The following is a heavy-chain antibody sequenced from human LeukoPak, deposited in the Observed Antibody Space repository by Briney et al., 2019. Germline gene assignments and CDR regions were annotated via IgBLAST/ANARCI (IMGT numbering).Heavy chain of an antibody. Sequence: GGSLRLSXAASGFTFSNAWMSWVRQAPGKGLEWVGRIKSKTDGGTTDYAAPVKGRFTISRDDSKNTLYLQMNSLKTEDTAVYYCTTDRGLLYDFWSLNRAFDYWGQGTLVTVSS. J-gene: IGHJ4*02. CDR3: TTDRGLLYDFWSLNRAFDY. CDR1: GFTFSNAW. V-gene: IGHV3-15*01. D-gene: IGHD3-3*01. CDR2: IKSKTDGGTT.